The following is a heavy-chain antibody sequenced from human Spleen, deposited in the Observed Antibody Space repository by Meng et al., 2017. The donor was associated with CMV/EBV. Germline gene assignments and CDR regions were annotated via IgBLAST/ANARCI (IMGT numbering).Heavy chain of an antibody. D-gene: IGHD1-1*01. CDR2: IYSEGRT. Sequence: GASVRSGGITWHRLRQHADKGLEWIGYIYSEGRTYYNPSLKSRLAISLDTPKNQFSLNLTSVTAADTAVYYCARGGYTSGSGWFAPWGQGTLVTVSS. CDR1: GASVRSGGIT. CDR3: ARGGYTSGSGWFAP. J-gene: IGHJ5*02. V-gene: IGHV4-31*02.